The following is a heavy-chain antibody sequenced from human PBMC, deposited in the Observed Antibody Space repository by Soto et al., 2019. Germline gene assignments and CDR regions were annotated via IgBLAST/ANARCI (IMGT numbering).Heavy chain of an antibody. CDR2: IAYDGSNK. CDR1: GFTFSNYA. Sequence: QVQLVESGGGVVQPGRSLRLSCAASGFTFSNYAMHWVRQAPGKGLEWVAIIAYDGSNKYYADSVKGRFTISRDNSKDTLYLEMNSLSAEDTAVYYCARGAGAYGGNFSPAFDYWGQGSLVTVSS. D-gene: IGHD1-26*01. J-gene: IGHJ4*02. CDR3: ARGAGAYGGNFSPAFDY. V-gene: IGHV3-30-3*01.